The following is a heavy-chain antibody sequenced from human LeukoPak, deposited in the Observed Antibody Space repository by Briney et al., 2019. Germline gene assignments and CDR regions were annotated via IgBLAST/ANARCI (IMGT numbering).Heavy chain of an antibody. CDR1: GDSISSGGYY. V-gene: IGHV4-31*03. CDR2: IYYSGST. D-gene: IGHD3-9*01. Sequence: SETLSLTRTVSGDSISSGGYYWSWIRQHPGKGLEWIGYIYYSGSTCYNPSLKSRVTISVDTSKNQFSLKLSSVTAADTAVYYCARGLLTNNWFDPWGQGTLVTVSS. J-gene: IGHJ5*02. CDR3: ARGLLTNNWFDP.